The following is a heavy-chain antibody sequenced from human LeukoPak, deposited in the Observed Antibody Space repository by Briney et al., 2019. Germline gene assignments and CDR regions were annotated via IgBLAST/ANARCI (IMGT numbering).Heavy chain of an antibody. CDR3: ATPYCSSISCLDVFNM. CDR2: KYYTGSA. D-gene: IGHD2-2*01. J-gene: IGHJ3*02. Sequence: NASETLSLTCSVSGVSVSDGRYYWTWIRQHPAKGLEWIGYKYYTGSAKYNPSLKSRLTISVDTSKNQFPLQLSSVTAADTATYYCATPYCSSISCLDVFNMWGQGTRVTVSS. V-gene: IGHV4-31*03. CDR1: GVSVSDGRYY.